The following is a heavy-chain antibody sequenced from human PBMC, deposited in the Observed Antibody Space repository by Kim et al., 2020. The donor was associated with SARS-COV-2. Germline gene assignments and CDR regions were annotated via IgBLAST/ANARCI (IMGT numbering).Heavy chain of an antibody. D-gene: IGHD2-15*01. J-gene: IGHJ4*02. CDR3: ARAGYCSGGSCFRACDY. CDR2: INAGNGNT. CDR1: GYTFTSYA. V-gene: IGHV1-3*01. Sequence: ASVKVSCKASGYTFTSYAMHWVRQAPGQRLEWMGWINAGNGNTKYSQKFQGRVTITRDTSASTAYVELSSLRSEDTAVYYCARAGYCSGGSCFRACDYWGQRTLVTVSS.